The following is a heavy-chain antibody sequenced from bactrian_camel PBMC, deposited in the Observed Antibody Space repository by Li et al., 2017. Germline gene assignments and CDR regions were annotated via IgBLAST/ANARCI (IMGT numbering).Heavy chain of an antibody. CDR2: SISASGTT. J-gene: IGHJ4*01. Sequence: QLVESGGGLVQPGGSLRLSCAASGFTVNTNLMRWVRQAPGKGLEWVSSISASGTTYYTSSVEGRFTISRSNAKNTVYLQLNSLKPEDTAMYYCAARLYGSNWCQSGDYNDWGQGTQVTVS. V-gene: IGHV3S40*01. CDR1: GFTVNTNL. CDR3: AARLYGSNWCQSGDYND. D-gene: IGHD7*01.